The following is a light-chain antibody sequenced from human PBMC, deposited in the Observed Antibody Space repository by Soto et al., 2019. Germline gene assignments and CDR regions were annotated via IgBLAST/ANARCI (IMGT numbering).Light chain of an antibody. CDR2: GIS. CDR1: QSFNSNY. Sequence: EIVMTQSPATLSVSPGERATLSCRASQSFNSNYLAWYQQKPGQAPRLLIYGISKRATDIPDRFSGSGSGTDFTLTISRLEPGDFAVYYCQQYVTSPPGTFGQGTKVDIK. V-gene: IGKV3-20*01. J-gene: IGKJ1*01. CDR3: QQYVTSPPGT.